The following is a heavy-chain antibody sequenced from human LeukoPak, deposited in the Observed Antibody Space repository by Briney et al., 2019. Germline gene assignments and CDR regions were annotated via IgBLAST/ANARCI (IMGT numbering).Heavy chain of an antibody. CDR3: ARLVTGKTNWFDP. CDR1: GGSISSHY. D-gene: IGHD1-14*01. J-gene: IGHJ5*02. Sequence: SETLSLTCAVSGGSISSHYWNWIRQPPGKGLEWIGYIHYSGSTNYNPSLKSRVTMSLDTSKNQFSLKLNSVTAADTAVYYCARLVTGKTNWFDPWGQGTLVTVSS. V-gene: IGHV4-59*08. CDR2: IHYSGST.